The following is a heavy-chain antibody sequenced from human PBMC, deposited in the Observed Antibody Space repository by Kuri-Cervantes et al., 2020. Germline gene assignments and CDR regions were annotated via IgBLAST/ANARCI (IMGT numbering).Heavy chain of an antibody. CDR2: ISYDGSNK. CDR3: ANPHLSSRRGGDTHYYGMDV. V-gene: IGHV3-30*18. CDR1: GFTFSSYG. J-gene: IGHJ6*02. Sequence: GGSLRLSCAASGFTFSSYGMHWVRQAPGKGLEWVAVISYDGSNKYYADAVKGRFTISRDNSKNTLYLQMNSMRAEETAVYYCANPHLSSRRGGDTHYYGMDVWGQGTTVTVSS. D-gene: IGHD3-16*01.